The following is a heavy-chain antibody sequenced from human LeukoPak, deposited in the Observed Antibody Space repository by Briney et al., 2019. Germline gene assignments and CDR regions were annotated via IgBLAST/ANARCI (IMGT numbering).Heavy chain of an antibody. Sequence: GASVKVSCKASGYTFTNHYIHWMRQAPGQGLEWMGIIIPNGGSTSYAQNFQGRATVTRDTSTSTVYMELSSLRSDDTAVYYCARTAARRFDYWGQGTLVTVSS. CDR3: ARTAARRFDY. V-gene: IGHV1-46*01. J-gene: IGHJ4*02. D-gene: IGHD6-6*01. CDR2: IIPNGGST. CDR1: GYTFTNHY.